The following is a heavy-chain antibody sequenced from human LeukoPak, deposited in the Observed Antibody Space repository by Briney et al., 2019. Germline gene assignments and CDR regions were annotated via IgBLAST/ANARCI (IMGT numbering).Heavy chain of an antibody. CDR1: GDSVSSNSAA. CDR3: ARTTQGIFDY. J-gene: IGHJ4*02. CDR2: TYYRSKWYH. V-gene: IGHV6-1*01. Sequence: SQTLSLTCAISGDSVSSNSAAWIWIRQSPSRGLEWLGMTYYRSKWYHDYAVSVKSRITATSDTSKNQFSLQLNSVTPEDAAVYYCARTTQGIFDYWGQGTLVTVSS. D-gene: IGHD1-1*01.